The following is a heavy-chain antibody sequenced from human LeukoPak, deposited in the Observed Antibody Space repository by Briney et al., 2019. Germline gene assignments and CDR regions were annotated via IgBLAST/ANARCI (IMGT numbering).Heavy chain of an antibody. D-gene: IGHD3-9*01. V-gene: IGHV4-59*01. CDR3: AREGDILTGYYGAFDI. CDR2: NYYSGST. J-gene: IGHJ3*02. Sequence: PSETLSLTCTVSGASLSSSYWSWIRQPPGRALEWIAYNYYSGSTNYNPSLKSRVTISVDTSKNQFSLKLSSVTAADTAVYYCAREGDILTGYYGAFDIWGQGTMVTVSS. CDR1: GASLSSSY.